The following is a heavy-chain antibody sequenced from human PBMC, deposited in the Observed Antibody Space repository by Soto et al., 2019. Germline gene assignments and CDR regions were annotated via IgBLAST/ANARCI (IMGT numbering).Heavy chain of an antibody. Sequence: QVQLQQWGAGLLKPSETLSLTCAVYGGSFSGYYWSWIRQPPGKGLEWIGEINHSGSTNYNPSLKSRVTISVDTSKHQSSLKLSSVTAADTAVYYCARARRITMVRGVIKYGMDVWGQGTTVTVSS. J-gene: IGHJ6*02. D-gene: IGHD3-10*01. CDR1: GGSFSGYY. V-gene: IGHV4-34*01. CDR3: ARARRITMVRGVIKYGMDV. CDR2: INHSGST.